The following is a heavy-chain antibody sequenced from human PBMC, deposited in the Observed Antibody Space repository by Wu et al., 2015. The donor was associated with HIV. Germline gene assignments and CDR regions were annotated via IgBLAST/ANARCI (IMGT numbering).Heavy chain of an antibody. V-gene: IGHV1-46*01. CDR3: ARPVYHYYDSGRDEENDY. Sequence: QVQLVQSGAEVKKLGASVMISCKASGYSFTRHKIHWLRQAPGQGLEWMGKMNSDGNGAYAQKFQDRITMTRDLSTTTVYMHLRRLKSEDTAVYYCARPVYHYYDSGRDEENDYWGQGTLVTVSS. D-gene: IGHD3-10*01. J-gene: IGHJ4*02. CDR2: MNSDGNGA. CDR1: GYSFTRHK.